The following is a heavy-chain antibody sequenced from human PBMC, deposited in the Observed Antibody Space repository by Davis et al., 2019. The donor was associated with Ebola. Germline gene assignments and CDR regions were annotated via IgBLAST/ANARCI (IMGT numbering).Heavy chain of an antibody. V-gene: IGHV4-61*01. CDR3: VRDQGRFLYYGMDV. D-gene: IGHD3-3*01. Sequence: MPSETLSLTCTVSGGSISSSSYYWSWIRQPPGKGLEWIGYIYYSGSTNYNPSLKSRVTISVDTSKNQFSLKLSSVTAADTAVYYCVRDQGRFLYYGMDVWGQGTTVTVSS. CDR1: GGSISSSSYY. CDR2: IYYSGST. J-gene: IGHJ6*02.